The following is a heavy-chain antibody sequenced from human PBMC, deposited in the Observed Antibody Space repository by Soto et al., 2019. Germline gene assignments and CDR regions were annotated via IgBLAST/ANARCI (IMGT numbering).Heavy chain of an antibody. CDR3: ARERGVYYDILTGPNDY. V-gene: IGHV3-33*01. CDR1: GFTFSSYG. CDR2: IWYDGSNK. Sequence: RLSCAASGFTFSSYGMHWVRQAPGKGLEWVAVIWYDGSNKYYADSVKGRFTISRDNSKNTLYLQMNSLRAEDTAVYYCARERGVYYDILTGPNDYWGQGTLVTVSS. D-gene: IGHD3-9*01. J-gene: IGHJ4*02.